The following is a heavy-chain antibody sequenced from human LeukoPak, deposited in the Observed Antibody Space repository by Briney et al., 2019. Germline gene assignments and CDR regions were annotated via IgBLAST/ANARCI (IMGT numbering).Heavy chain of an antibody. J-gene: IGHJ2*01. CDR2: ISAGGDIT. CDR3: AKVPSMVRGDILNWYFNL. V-gene: IGHV3-23*01. CDR1: GFTFTNYA. Sequence: GGSLRLSCAASGFTFTNYAMYWVRQAPGKGLEWVSSISAGGDITYYADSVKGRFTISRDNSKNTLFLQMNSLRAEDTAVYYCAKVPSMVRGDILNWYFNLWGRGTLVTVSS. D-gene: IGHD3-10*01.